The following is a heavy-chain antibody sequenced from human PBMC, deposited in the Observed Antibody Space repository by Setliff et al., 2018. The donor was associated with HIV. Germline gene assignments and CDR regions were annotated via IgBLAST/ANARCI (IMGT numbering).Heavy chain of an antibody. Sequence: SLRLSCAASGFTFDDYAMHWVRQVPGKGLEWVSGISWKSGNIGYADSVKGRFTISRDDAKNSLYLQMNSLRAEDAALYYCAREDCSSGNCYYWYFDLWGRGTLVTVSS. D-gene: IGHD2-15*01. CDR1: GFTFDDYA. CDR2: ISWKSGNI. J-gene: IGHJ2*01. CDR3: AREDCSSGNCYYWYFDL. V-gene: IGHV3-9*01.